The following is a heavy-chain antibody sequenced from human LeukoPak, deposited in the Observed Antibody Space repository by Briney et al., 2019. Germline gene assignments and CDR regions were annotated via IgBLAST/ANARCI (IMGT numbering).Heavy chain of an antibody. Sequence: GGSLRLSCAASGFTFSSYAMSWVRQAPGKGLEWVSAISGSGGSTYYADSVKGRFTISRDNSKNTLYLRMNSLRAEDTAVYYCAKDWGMATITPYFDYWGQGTLVTVSS. CDR2: ISGSGGST. D-gene: IGHD5-24*01. J-gene: IGHJ4*02. V-gene: IGHV3-23*01. CDR3: AKDWGMATITPYFDY. CDR1: GFTFSSYA.